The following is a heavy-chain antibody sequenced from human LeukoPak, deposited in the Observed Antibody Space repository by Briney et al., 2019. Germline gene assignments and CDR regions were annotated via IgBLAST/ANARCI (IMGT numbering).Heavy chain of an antibody. CDR3: ARRERRGYTYGRGTLDI. D-gene: IGHD5-18*01. J-gene: IGHJ3*02. CDR1: GFTVNSNY. V-gene: IGHV3-66*01. Sequence: GGSLRLSCAASGFTVNSNYMSWVRQAPGKGLECVSFIYSDGTTYYADSVRGRFTISRDNSKNTLYLQMNSLRAEDTAVYYCARRERRGYTYGRGTLDIWGRGTMVTVSS. CDR2: IYSDGTT.